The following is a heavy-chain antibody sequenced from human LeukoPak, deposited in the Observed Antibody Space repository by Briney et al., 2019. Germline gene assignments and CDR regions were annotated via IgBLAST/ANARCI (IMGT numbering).Heavy chain of an antibody. CDR2: INHSGST. J-gene: IGHJ4*02. V-gene: IGHV4-39*07. D-gene: IGHD5-18*01. Sequence: SETLSLTCTVSGGSIRSSYYYWGWIRQPPGKGLEWIGEINHSGSTNYNPSLKSRVTISVDTSKNQFSLKLSSVTAADTAVYYCARISTANEDYWGQGTLVTVSS. CDR1: GGSIRSSYYY. CDR3: ARISTANEDY.